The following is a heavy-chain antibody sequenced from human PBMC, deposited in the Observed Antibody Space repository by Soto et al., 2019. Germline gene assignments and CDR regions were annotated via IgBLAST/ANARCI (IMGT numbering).Heavy chain of an antibody. CDR1: GFAFSNDW. CDR3: ATGAADY. CDR2: IKQDGSEK. J-gene: IGHJ4*02. V-gene: IGHV3-7*01. D-gene: IGHD6-25*01. Sequence: EVQLVESGGGLVQPAGSLRLSCAASGFAFSNDWMSWVRQAPGKGLEWVANIKQDGSEKYYVDSVKGRFTISRDNAKNSLYLQMNSLRTEDTAVYYCATGAADYWGQGTLVTVSS.